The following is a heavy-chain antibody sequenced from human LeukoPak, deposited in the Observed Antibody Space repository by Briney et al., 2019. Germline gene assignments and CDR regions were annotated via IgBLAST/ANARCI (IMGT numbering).Heavy chain of an antibody. CDR3: ARRGSSSWVYFDS. J-gene: IGHJ4*02. CDR1: GGSISSGGYY. Sequence: SETLSLTCTVSGGSISSGGYYWSWIRQPPGKGLEWIGYISYSGSTNYNPSLKSRVIISVDTSKNQFSLKLSSVTAADTAVYYCARRGSSSWVYFDSWGQGTLVTVSS. D-gene: IGHD6-13*01. CDR2: ISYSGST. V-gene: IGHV4-61*08.